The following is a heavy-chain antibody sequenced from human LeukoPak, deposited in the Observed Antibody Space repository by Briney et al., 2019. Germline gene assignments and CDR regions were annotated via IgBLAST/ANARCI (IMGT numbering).Heavy chain of an antibody. V-gene: IGHV3-11*06. Sequence: GGSLRLSCAASGFTFSDYYMSWIRQAPGKGLEWVSYISSSGFSTDYADSVKGRFTISRDNAKNSLYLQMNSLRAEDTAVYYCARGGIGTQYYFDYWGQGTLITVSS. CDR3: ARGGIGTQYYFDY. J-gene: IGHJ4*02. D-gene: IGHD1-7*01. CDR2: ISSSGFST. CDR1: GFTFSDYY.